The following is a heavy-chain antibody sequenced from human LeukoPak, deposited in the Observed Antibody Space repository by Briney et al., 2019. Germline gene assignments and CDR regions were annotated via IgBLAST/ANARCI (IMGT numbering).Heavy chain of an antibody. Sequence: PSETLSLTCTVSGGSISSYYWSWIRQPPGKGLEWIGYIYYSGSTNYNPSLKSRVTISVDTSKNQFSLKLSSVTAADTAVYYCARGHPGVRHWFDPWGQGTLVTVSS. V-gene: IGHV4-59*12. CDR2: IYYSGST. CDR3: ARGHPGVRHWFDP. D-gene: IGHD3-10*01. CDR1: GGSISSYY. J-gene: IGHJ5*02.